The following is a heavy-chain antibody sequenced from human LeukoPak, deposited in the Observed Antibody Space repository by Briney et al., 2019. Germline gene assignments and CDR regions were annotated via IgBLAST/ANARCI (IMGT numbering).Heavy chain of an antibody. D-gene: IGHD3-22*01. Sequence: PGGSLRLSCAASGFTFSSYSMNWVRQAPGKGLEWVSYIISSSSTIYYGDSVKGRFTISRDNAKNSLYLQMNNLRAEDTAVYYCARVKNGFDGNGYPYYYYYMDVWGRGTTVTVSS. CDR1: GFTFSSYS. J-gene: IGHJ6*03. CDR3: ARVKNGFDGNGYPYYYYYMDV. CDR2: IISSSSTI. V-gene: IGHV3-48*04.